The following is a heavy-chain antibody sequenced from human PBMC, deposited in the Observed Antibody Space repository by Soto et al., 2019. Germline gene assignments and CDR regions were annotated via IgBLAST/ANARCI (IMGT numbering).Heavy chain of an antibody. Sequence: GESLKISCKGSVYSFTSYWISWVRQMPGKGLEWMGRIDPSDSYTNYSPSFQGHVTISADKSISTAYLQWSSLKASDTAMYYCARGWDHYYDSSGSLDYWGQGTLVTVSS. V-gene: IGHV5-10-1*01. CDR1: VYSFTSYW. CDR3: ARGWDHYYDSSGSLDY. J-gene: IGHJ4*02. CDR2: IDPSDSYT. D-gene: IGHD3-22*01.